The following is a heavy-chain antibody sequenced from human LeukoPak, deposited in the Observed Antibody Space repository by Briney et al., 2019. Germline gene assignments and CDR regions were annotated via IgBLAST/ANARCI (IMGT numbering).Heavy chain of an antibody. D-gene: IGHD3-9*01. CDR3: ARVISVIGANDILTGYPDY. V-gene: IGHV3-21*01. CDR2: ISSSSSYI. CDR1: GFTFSSYS. J-gene: IGHJ4*02. Sequence: GGSLRLSCAASGFTFSSYSMNWVRQAPGKGLEWVSSISSSSSYIYYADSVKGRFTISRDNAKNSLYPQMNSLRAEDTAVYYCARVISVIGANDILTGYPDYWGQGTLVTVSS.